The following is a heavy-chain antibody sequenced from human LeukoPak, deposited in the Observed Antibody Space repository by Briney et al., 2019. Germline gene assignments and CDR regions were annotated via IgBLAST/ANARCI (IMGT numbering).Heavy chain of an antibody. CDR1: RGTFSSYA. Sequence: ASVKISCKASRGTFSSYAINWVRQAPGQGLEWMGGIIPIFGTANYAQKFQGRVTITADESTSTAYMELSSLRSEDTAIYYCARDNSVGDNAWWFDPWGQGTLVTVSS. CDR3: ARDNSVGDNAWWFDP. CDR2: IIPIFGTA. V-gene: IGHV1-69*13. D-gene: IGHD1-26*01. J-gene: IGHJ5*02.